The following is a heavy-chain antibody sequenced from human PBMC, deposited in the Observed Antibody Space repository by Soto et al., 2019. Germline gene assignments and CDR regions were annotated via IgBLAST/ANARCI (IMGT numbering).Heavy chain of an antibody. CDR1: GCTFSSYA. Sequence: SVKVSCKASGCTFSSYAISWVRQAPGQGLEWMGGIIPIFGTANYAQKFQGRVTITADESTSTAYMELSSLRSEDTAVYYCATVKSGFSIVDYYFEYLVHATLVNVS. CDR3: ATVKSGFSIVDYYFEY. CDR2: IIPIFGTA. J-gene: IGHJ4*01. V-gene: IGHV1-69*13. D-gene: IGHD1-26*01.